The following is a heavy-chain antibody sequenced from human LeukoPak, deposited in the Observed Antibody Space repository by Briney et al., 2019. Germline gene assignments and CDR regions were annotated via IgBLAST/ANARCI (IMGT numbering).Heavy chain of an antibody. V-gene: IGHV3-7*05. CDR1: GFTFSSYW. CDR3: ARIDFDSSGYNWYFDL. D-gene: IGHD3-22*01. CDR2: IKQDGSEE. Sequence: GGSLRLSCAASGFTFSSYWMSWVRQAPGKGLEWVANIKQDGSEEYYVDSVRGRFTISRDNAKNSLFLQMNSLRAEDTAVYYCARIDFDSSGYNWYFDLWGRGTLVTVSS. J-gene: IGHJ2*01.